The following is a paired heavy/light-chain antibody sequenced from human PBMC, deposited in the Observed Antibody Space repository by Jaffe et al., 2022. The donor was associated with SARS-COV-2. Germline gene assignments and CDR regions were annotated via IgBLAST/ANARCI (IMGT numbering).Light chain of an antibody. CDR1: SSNIGNNY. CDR2: NNN. Sequence: QSVLTQPPSVSAAPGQKVTISCSGSSSNIGNNYVSWYQQLPGTAPKPLIYNNNKRPSGIPDRFSGSKSGTSATLGITGLQTGDEADYYCGTWDSSLSAVIFGGGTKLTVL. J-gene: IGLJ2*01. CDR3: GTWDSSLSAVI. V-gene: IGLV1-51*01.
Heavy chain of an antibody. CDR3: ARDRDYYDSSGHRYRPDGFDI. J-gene: IGHJ3*02. Sequence: EMQLVESGGGLVQPGGSLRLSCSASGFDFSDYEMNWVRQAPGKGLEWISYITSGGSTTYYADSVKGRFTISRDNAKNSLYLQMNSLRGEDTAVYSCARDRDYYDSSGHRYRPDGFDIWGQGTLVTVSS. CDR2: ITSGGSTT. D-gene: IGHD3-22*01. V-gene: IGHV3-48*03. CDR1: GFDFSDYE.